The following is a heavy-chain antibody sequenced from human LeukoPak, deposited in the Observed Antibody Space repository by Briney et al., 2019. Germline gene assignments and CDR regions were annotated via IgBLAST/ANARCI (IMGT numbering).Heavy chain of an antibody. J-gene: IGHJ3*02. Sequence: GGSLRLSCAAPGFTFSSYGMHWVRQAPGKGLEWVAFIRYDGSNKYYADSVKGRFTISRDNSKNTLYLQMNSLRAEDTAVYYCAKDEDTVNWNYYAFDIWGQGTTVTVSS. D-gene: IGHD1-7*01. V-gene: IGHV3-30*02. CDR3: AKDEDTVNWNYYAFDI. CDR2: IRYDGSNK. CDR1: GFTFSSYG.